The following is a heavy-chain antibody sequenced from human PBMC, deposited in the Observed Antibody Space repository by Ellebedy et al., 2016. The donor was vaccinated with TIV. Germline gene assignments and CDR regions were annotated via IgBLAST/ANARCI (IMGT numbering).Heavy chain of an antibody. Sequence: PEGSLRLSCAASGFTFSDYAMSWVRQAQGRGLEWVSTIFKSGDTTYYAYSVKGRFTISRDNSKTTLSLQMNSLRAEDTAVYYCAKLAGVHPWYFDYWGQGTLVTVSS. V-gene: IGHV3-23*01. CDR2: IFKSGDTT. CDR1: GFTFSDYA. CDR3: AKLAGVHPWYFDY. D-gene: IGHD2-15*01. J-gene: IGHJ4*02.